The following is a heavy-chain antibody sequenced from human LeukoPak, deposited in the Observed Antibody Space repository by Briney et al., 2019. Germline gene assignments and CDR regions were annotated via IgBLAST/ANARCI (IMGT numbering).Heavy chain of an antibody. CDR1: GFTFSDAW. Sequence: KPGGSLRLSCAGSGFTFSDAWMTWVRQAPGKGLEWVGRIKSENEGGTTDYAASVKGRFIISKDFSTNTLLLAMNSLNVEDTAMYYCATDGARMTATTGYWGQGTLVTVSS. V-gene: IGHV3-15*05. J-gene: IGHJ4*02. D-gene: IGHD2-21*02. CDR3: ATDGARMTATTGY. CDR2: IKSENEGGTT.